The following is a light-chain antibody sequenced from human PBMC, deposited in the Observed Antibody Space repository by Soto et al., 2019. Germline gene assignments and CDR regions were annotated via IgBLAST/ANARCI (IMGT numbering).Light chain of an antibody. J-gene: IGKJ4*01. CDR2: DAS. Sequence: EIVLTQSPGTLSLSPGERVTLSCRASQSVNTYLAWYQQTPGRAPRLLIYDASNRATGVPARFSGSGSGTDFTLTISSPEPEDFAVYYCQQRTDWPLTFGGGTKVEI. V-gene: IGKV3-11*01. CDR1: QSVNTY. CDR3: QQRTDWPLT.